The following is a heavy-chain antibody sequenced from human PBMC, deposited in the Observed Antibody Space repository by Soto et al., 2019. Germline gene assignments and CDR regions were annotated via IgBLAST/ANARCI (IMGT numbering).Heavy chain of an antibody. V-gene: IGHV3-11*01. CDR1: GFTFSDYY. CDR2: ISSSGSTI. Sequence: GGSLRLSCAASGFTFSDYYMSWIRQAPGKGLEWVSYISSSGSTIYYADSVKGRFTISRDNAKNSLYLQMNSLRAEDTAVYYCAREGTYCTNGVCSMGMDVWGQGTTVTVSS. J-gene: IGHJ6*02. CDR3: AREGTYCTNGVCSMGMDV. D-gene: IGHD2-8*01.